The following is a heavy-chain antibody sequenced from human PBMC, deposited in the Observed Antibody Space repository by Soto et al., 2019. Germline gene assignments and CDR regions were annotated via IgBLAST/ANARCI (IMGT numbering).Heavy chain of an antibody. Sequence: AHHATKQRLEWMGWINAGNGNTKYSQKFQGRVTITRDTSASTAYMELSSLRSEDTAVYYCARDRIKDTATKYFPHWGQGTLVTVSS. D-gene: IGHD5-18*01. CDR3: ARDRIKDTATKYFPH. V-gene: IGHV1-3*01. J-gene: IGHJ1*01. CDR2: INAGNGNT.